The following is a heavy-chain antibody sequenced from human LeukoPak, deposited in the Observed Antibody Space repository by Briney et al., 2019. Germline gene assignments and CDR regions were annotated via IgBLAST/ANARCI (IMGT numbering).Heavy chain of an antibody. CDR1: GYTFTGYY. V-gene: IGHV1-2*02. Sequence: GASVKVSCKASGYTFTGYYMHWVRQAPGQGLEWMGWINPNSGGTNYAQKFQGRVTMTRDTSISTAYMELSRLRSDDTAVYYCARALYYYGSGSYFYYGTDVWGKGTTVTVSS. J-gene: IGHJ6*04. D-gene: IGHD3-10*01. CDR3: ARALYYYGSGSYFYYGTDV. CDR2: INPNSGGT.